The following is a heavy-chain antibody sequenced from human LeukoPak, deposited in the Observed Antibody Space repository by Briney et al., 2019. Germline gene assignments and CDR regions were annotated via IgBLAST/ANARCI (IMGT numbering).Heavy chain of an antibody. Sequence: PGGSLRLSCAASGFVFMRYALTWVRQAPGKGLEWVSGVSAGGGRTYYSDSVKGRFTISRDNSKNTLYLQMTSLRAEDTAVYYCAKDRPYDYDDSTASLDCWGQGTPVTVSS. CDR1: GFVFMRYA. V-gene: IGHV3-23*01. J-gene: IGHJ4*02. D-gene: IGHD4-17*01. CDR2: VSAGGGRT. CDR3: AKDRPYDYDDSTASLDC.